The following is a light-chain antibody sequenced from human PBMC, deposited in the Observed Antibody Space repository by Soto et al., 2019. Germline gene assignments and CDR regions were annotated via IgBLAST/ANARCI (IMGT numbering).Light chain of an antibody. Sequence: DVQMTQSPSTLSASIGDRVTITCRASQSIDQWLAWFQQKPGKAPKVLIYKASTLQSGVPSRFSASGSGTEFTLTISSLQPDGFASYYCQQYDGKSPWTFGQGTKVEI. J-gene: IGKJ1*01. CDR2: KAS. V-gene: IGKV1-5*03. CDR3: QQYDGKSPWT. CDR1: QSIDQW.